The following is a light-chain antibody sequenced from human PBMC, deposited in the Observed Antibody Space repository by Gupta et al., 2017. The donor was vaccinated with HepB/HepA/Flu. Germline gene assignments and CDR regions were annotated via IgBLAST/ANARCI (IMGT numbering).Light chain of an antibody. Sequence: DIQMTQSPSSLSASVGDRVTITCRASQGISYYLAWYQQKPGKVPKLLIYAASTLQSGVPSRFSGSGSGTEFTLTISSRQPEDVATYYCQKYNSVPHTFGQGTKLDIK. CDR1: QGISYY. CDR3: QKYNSVPHT. CDR2: AAS. V-gene: IGKV1-27*01. J-gene: IGKJ2*01.